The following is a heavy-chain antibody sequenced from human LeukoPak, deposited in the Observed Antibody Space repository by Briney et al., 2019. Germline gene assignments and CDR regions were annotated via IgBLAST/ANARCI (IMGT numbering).Heavy chain of an antibody. J-gene: IGHJ4*02. Sequence: SETLSLTCAVYGGSFSGYYWSWIRQPPGKGLEWIGEINHSGSTNYNPSLKSRVTISVDTSKNQFSLKLSSVTAADTAVYYCARGGSSITMVRGARRSGSGFDYWGQGTLVTVSS. CDR1: GGSFSGYY. V-gene: IGHV4-34*01. CDR3: ARGGSSITMVRGARRSGSGFDY. CDR2: INHSGST. D-gene: IGHD3-10*01.